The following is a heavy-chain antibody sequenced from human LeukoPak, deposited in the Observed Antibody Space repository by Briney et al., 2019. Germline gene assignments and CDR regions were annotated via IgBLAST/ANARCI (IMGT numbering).Heavy chain of an antibody. D-gene: IGHD3-3*01. CDR2: IYYSGST. Sequence: SETLSLTRTVSGGSISSSSYYWGWIRQPPGKGLEWIGSIYYSGSTYYNPSLKSRVTISVDTSKNQFSLKLSSVTAADTAVYYCASTSSYDFWSGPTVEFDPWGQGTLVTVSS. V-gene: IGHV4-39*01. CDR3: ASTSSYDFWSGPTVEFDP. CDR1: GGSISSSSYY. J-gene: IGHJ5*02.